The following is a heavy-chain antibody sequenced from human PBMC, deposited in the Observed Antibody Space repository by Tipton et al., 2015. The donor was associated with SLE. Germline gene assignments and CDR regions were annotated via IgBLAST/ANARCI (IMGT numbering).Heavy chain of an antibody. V-gene: IGHV3-21*01. CDR2: ISSSSSYI. J-gene: IGHJ6*02. CDR3: ARDYDDYVWGSYLNYYGMDV. Sequence: SLRLSCAASGFTFSSYCMNWVRQAPGKGLEWVSSISSSSSYIYYADSVKGRFTISRDNAKNSLYLQMNSLRAEDTAVYYCARDYDDYVWGSYLNYYGMDVWGQGTTVTVSS. CDR1: GFTFSSYC. D-gene: IGHD3-16*02.